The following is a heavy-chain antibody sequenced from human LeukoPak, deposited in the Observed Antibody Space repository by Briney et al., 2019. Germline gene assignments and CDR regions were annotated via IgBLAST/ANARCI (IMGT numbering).Heavy chain of an antibody. J-gene: IGHJ4*02. CDR2: INPDGTIA. CDR1: GFTFSSYW. D-gene: IGHD2-15*01. V-gene: IGHV3-74*01. CDR3: ARGCSATRCPADS. Sequence: GGSLRLSCAASGFTFSSYWLHWVRQAPGEGLVWVSQINPDGTIATYADSVKGRFTISRDNSKNTLYLQINSLKAEDTAVYYCARGCSATRCPADSWGQGSLVTVSS.